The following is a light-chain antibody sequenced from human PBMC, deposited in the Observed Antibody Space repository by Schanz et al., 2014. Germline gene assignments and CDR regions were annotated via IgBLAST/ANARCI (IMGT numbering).Light chain of an antibody. J-gene: IGLJ2*01. CDR3: SSYAGSNNLV. V-gene: IGLV2-8*01. Sequence: QSALTQPRSVSGSPGQSVTISCTGTSSDVGGYNYVSWYQQHPGKAPKLMIYEVSKRPSGVPDRFSGSKSGNTASLTVSGLQAEDEADYYRSSYAGSNNLVFGGGTKLTVL. CDR2: EVS. CDR1: SSDVGGYNY.